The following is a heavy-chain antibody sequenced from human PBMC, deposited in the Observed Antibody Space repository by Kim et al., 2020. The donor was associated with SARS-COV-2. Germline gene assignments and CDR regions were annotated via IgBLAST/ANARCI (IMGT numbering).Heavy chain of an antibody. D-gene: IGHD6-13*01. CDR2: VIADNGNT. CDR1: GYTFTGYA. Sequence: ASVKVSCKASGYTFTGYAINWVRQAPGQGLEWMGLVIADNGNTKYSQKFQGRVTITTDTSTSTAYMELSSLRSEDTAVYYCARANGAAAGSSNCYYYG. V-gene: IGHV1-3*01. J-gene: IGHJ6*01. CDR3: ARANGAAAGSSNCYYYG.